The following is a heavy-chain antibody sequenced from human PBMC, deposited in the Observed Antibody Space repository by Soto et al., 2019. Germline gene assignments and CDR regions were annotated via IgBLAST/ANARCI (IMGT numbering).Heavy chain of an antibody. CDR1: GFTFSSYS. Sequence: GGSLRLSCAASGFTFSSYSMNWVRQAPGKGLEWVSSISSSSSYIYYADSVKGRFTISRDNSKNTLYLQMNSLRAEDTAVYYCARDRSLAARYYYYYYMDVWGKGTTVTVSS. CDR2: ISSSSSYI. D-gene: IGHD6-6*01. CDR3: ARDRSLAARYYYYYYMDV. V-gene: IGHV3-21*01. J-gene: IGHJ6*03.